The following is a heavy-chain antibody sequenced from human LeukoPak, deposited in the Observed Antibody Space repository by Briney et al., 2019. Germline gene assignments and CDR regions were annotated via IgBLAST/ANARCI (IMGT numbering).Heavy chain of an antibody. D-gene: IGHD3-22*01. CDR2: IYFSGST. CDR1: GGSVSSSTYY. J-gene: IGHJ4*02. V-gene: IGHV4-39*07. CDR3: AREGYYDSSGYYLDY. Sequence: PSETLSLTCTVSGGSVSSSTYYWGWIRQPPGKGLEWIGSIYFSGSTSYNPSLKSRVTISVDTSKNQFSLNLSSVTAADTAVYYCAREGYYDSSGYYLDYWGQGTLVTVSS.